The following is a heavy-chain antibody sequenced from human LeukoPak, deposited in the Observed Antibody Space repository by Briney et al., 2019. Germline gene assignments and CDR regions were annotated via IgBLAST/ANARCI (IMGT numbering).Heavy chain of an antibody. D-gene: IGHD2-2*02. V-gene: IGHV4-34*01. CDR3: ARAPYCSSTSCYKRRVRAGRGYFDY. CDR2: INHSGST. J-gene: IGHJ4*02. Sequence: SETLSLTCAVYGGSFSGYYWSWIRQPPGKGLEWIGEINHSGSTNYNPSLKSRVTISVETSKHQFSLKLSSVTAADTAVYYCARAPYCSSTSCYKRRVRAGRGYFDYWGQGTLVTVSS. CDR1: GGSFSGYY.